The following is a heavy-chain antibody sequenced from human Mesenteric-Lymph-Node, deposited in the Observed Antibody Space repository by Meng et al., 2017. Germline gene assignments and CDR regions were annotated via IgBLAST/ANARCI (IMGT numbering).Heavy chain of an antibody. CDR1: GGSMSSTNW. V-gene: IGHV4-4*02. J-gene: IGHJ4*02. Sequence: QGKRQGPGPGLVKPSGTLSLTCAVSGGSMSSTNWWSWVRQPPGKGLEWIGEIYHSGSTNYNPSLKSRVSISVDKSKNQFSLKLSSVTAADTAVYYCARADKVRFDYWGQGTLVTVSS. CDR2: IYHSGST. CDR3: ARADKVRFDY.